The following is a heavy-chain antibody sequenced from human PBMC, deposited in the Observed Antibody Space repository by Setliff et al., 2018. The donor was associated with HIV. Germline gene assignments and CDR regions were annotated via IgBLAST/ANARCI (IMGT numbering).Heavy chain of an antibody. CDR3: ARHWLTFGGVIDQGYGMDV. Sequence: GGSLRLSCAASGFTFSGDSVNWVRQAPGKGLEWISYISFSTGSIYYADSVKGRFTISTDNSKNTLYLQMNSLRAEDTAVYYCARHWLTFGGVIDQGYGMDVWGQGTTVTVSS. CDR1: GFTFSGDS. J-gene: IGHJ6*02. V-gene: IGHV3-48*01. CDR2: ISFSTGSI. D-gene: IGHD3-16*02.